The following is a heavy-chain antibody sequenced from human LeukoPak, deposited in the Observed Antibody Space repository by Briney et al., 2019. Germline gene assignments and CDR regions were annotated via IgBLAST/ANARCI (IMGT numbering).Heavy chain of an antibody. Sequence: SGTLSLTCAVSGGSINSGNWWSWVRQPPGKGLEWIGEIYHSGSTNYNPSLKSRVTISVDRSKNHFSLKLSSVTAADTAVYYCARPGFGGAFDIWGQGTMVTVYS. V-gene: IGHV4-4*02. CDR3: ARPGFGGAFDI. CDR2: IYHSGST. J-gene: IGHJ3*02. CDR1: GGSINSGNW. D-gene: IGHD3-16*01.